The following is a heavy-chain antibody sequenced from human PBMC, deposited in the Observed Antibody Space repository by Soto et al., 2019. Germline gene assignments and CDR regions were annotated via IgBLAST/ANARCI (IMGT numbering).Heavy chain of an antibody. D-gene: IGHD2-2*01. CDR3: ARGTEKVAPAQYYYGMDV. Sequence: GASVKVSCKASGGTFSSYAISWVRQAPGQGLEWMGGIIPIFGTANYAQKFQGRVTITADESTSTAYMELSSLRSEDTAVYYCARGTEKVAPAQYYYGMDVWGQGTTVTVSS. CDR1: GGTFSSYA. V-gene: IGHV1-69*13. J-gene: IGHJ6*02. CDR2: IIPIFGTA.